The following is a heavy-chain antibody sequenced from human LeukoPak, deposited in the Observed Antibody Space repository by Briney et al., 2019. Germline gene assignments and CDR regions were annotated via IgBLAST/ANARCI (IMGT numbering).Heavy chain of an antibody. CDR2: IKQDESGK. D-gene: IGHD3-3*01. CDR1: GFTFSSYW. CDR3: ARPRVMFWAFDL. Sequence: AGGSLRLSCAASGFTFSSYWMTWVRQAPGKGLEWVANIKQDESGKSYVDSVKGRFTISRDNAKNSLYLQMNSLRAEDTAVYYCARPRVMFWAFDLWGQGTMVTVSS. J-gene: IGHJ3*01. V-gene: IGHV3-7*04.